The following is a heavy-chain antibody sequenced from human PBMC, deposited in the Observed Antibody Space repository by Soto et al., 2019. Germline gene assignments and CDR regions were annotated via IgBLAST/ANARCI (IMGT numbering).Heavy chain of an antibody. CDR3: ARDVLHDGYCSGGSCYESNWFDP. V-gene: IGHV4-30-2*01. Sequence: PSETLSLTCAVSGGSISSGGYSWSWIRQPPGKGLEWIGYIYHSGSTYYNPSLKSRVTISVDRSKNQFSLKLSSVTAADTAVYYCARDVLHDGYCSGGSCYESNWFDPWGQGTLVTVPQ. D-gene: IGHD2-15*01. CDR1: GGSISSGGYS. J-gene: IGHJ5*02. CDR2: IYHSGST.